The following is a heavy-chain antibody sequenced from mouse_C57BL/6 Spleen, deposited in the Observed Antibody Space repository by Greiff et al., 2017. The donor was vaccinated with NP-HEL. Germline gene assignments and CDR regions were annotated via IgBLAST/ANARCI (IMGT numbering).Heavy chain of an antibody. D-gene: IGHD2-4*01. CDR3: ARHDYDYDGGFAY. V-gene: IGHV5-12*01. CDR1: GFTFSDYY. Sequence: DVKLVESGGGLVQPGGSLKLSCAASGFTFSDYYMYWVRQTPEKRLEWVAYISNGGGSTYYPDTVKGRFTISRDNAKNTLYLQMSRLKSEDTAMYYCARHDYDYDGGFAYWGQGTLVTVSA. J-gene: IGHJ3*01. CDR2: ISNGGGST.